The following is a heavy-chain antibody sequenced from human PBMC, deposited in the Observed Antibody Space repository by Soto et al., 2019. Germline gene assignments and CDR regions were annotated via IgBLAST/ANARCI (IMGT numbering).Heavy chain of an antibody. J-gene: IGHJ3*02. D-gene: IGHD3-10*01. CDR2: IRQDGGEK. Sequence: GGSLRLSCAASGFTFSSYAMSWVRQAPGKGLEWVADIRQDGGEKYYVDSVKGRFTISRDNSKNTLYLLMNSLRVEDTAVYYCARDGSGDRHAFDIWGQGTMVTVSS. CDR3: ARDGSGDRHAFDI. V-gene: IGHV3-7*01. CDR1: GFTFSSYA.